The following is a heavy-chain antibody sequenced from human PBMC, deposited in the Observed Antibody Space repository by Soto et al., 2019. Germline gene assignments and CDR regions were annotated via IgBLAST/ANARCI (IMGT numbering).Heavy chain of an antibody. CDR3: AASQQFAY. J-gene: IGHJ4*02. CDR2: INTYTGDT. Sequence: VQLVQSGAEVKKLGTSVNVSCKASGYTFSNYGINWVRQAPGQGLEWMGWINTYTGDTNFAQKFQGRVTMTTDTSTSTAYMEVRGLRSDDTAIYYCAASQQFAYWGQGTLVSVSS. CDR1: GYTFSNYG. D-gene: IGHD6-13*01. V-gene: IGHV1-18*01.